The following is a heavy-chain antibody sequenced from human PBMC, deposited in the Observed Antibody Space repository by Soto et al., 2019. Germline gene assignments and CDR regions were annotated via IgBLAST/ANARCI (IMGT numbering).Heavy chain of an antibody. V-gene: IGHV4-4*02. CDR3: ASRDPGTSVDY. Sequence: PSETLSLTCAVSGGSFTSNNWWTWVRQPPGQGLEWIGEIYRTGSANYNPSLKSRVTISLDKSENQFSLKVTSLTAADTAVYYCASRDPGTSVDYWGQGTLVTVSS. J-gene: IGHJ4*02. CDR1: GGSFTSNNW. D-gene: IGHD1-7*01. CDR2: IYRTGSA.